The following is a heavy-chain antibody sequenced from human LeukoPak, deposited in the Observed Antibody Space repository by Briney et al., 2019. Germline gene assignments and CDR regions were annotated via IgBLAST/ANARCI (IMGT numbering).Heavy chain of an antibody. V-gene: IGHV4-38-2*02. CDR2: VYRNGDT. J-gene: IGHJ4*02. Sequence: PSETLSLTCTVTGYSIGSGYYWGWIRQPPGRGLEWIGSVYRNGDTYYNPSRKNRVAISLDTSKNQFSLRLTSVTAADTAVYYCARRGLTESCSTTSCYYFDYWGQGTLVTVSS. D-gene: IGHD2-2*01. CDR3: ARRGLTESCSTTSCYYFDY. CDR1: GYSIGSGYY.